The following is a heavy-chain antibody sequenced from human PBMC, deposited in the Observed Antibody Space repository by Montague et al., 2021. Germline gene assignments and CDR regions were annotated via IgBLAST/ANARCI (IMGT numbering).Heavy chain of an antibody. CDR1: GDSMNTYK. D-gene: IGHD1-26*01. J-gene: IGHJ3*01. V-gene: IGHV4-59*01. Sequence: ETLSLTCTVSGDSMNTYKWNWIRQPPGKGLEWIGYIYSSGNTNYNPSLKSRVTISVDRSRNQFSLEVSSVTAADTAMYYCAREWSGFDFWGHGTMVTVSS. CDR2: IYSSGNT. CDR3: AREWSGFDF.